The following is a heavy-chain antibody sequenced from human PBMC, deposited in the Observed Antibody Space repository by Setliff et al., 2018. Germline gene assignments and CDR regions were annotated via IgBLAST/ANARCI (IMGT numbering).Heavy chain of an antibody. V-gene: IGHV4-30-4*08. D-gene: IGHD3-22*01. J-gene: IGHJ4*02. CDR3: ATIPQQTYYYDSSGYNQDDY. CDR1: GGSISSGDYY. Sequence: NPSETLSLTCTVSGGSISSGDYYWSWIRQPPGKGLEWIGYIYYSGSTYYNPSLKSRVTISVDTSKNQFSLKLSSVTAADTAVYYCATIPQQTYYYDSSGYNQDDYWGQGTLVTVSS. CDR2: IYYSGST.